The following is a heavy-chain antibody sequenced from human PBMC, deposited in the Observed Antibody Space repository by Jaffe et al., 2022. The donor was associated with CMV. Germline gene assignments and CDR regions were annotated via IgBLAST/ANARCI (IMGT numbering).Heavy chain of an antibody. J-gene: IGHJ4*02. CDR3: ASNPDSSSGYY. CDR2: IYYSGST. V-gene: IGHV4-39*01. D-gene: IGHD6-6*01. CDR1: GGSISSSSYY. Sequence: QLQLQESGPGLVKPSETLSLTCTVSGGSISSSSYYWGWIRQPPGKGLEWIGSIYYSGSTYYNPSLKSRVTISVDTSKNQFSLKLSSVTAADTAVYYCASNPDSSSGYYWGQGTLVTVSS.